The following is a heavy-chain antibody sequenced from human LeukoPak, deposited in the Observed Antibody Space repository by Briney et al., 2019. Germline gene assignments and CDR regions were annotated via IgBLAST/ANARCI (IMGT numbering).Heavy chain of an antibody. CDR1: GFIFSSYG. CDR3: AKDSTVSSDP. CDR2: ISSSSSSI. V-gene: IGHV3-48*01. Sequence: GGPLRLSCAASGFIFSSYGMNWVRQAPGKGLEWVSYISSSSSSIYYADSVKGRFTISRDNAQNSLYLQMNSLRAEDTAVYYCAKDSTVSSDPWGQGTLVTVSS. D-gene: IGHD4-17*01. J-gene: IGHJ5*02.